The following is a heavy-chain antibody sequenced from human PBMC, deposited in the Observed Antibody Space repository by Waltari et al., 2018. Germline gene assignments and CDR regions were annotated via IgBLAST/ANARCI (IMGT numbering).Heavy chain of an antibody. Sequence: EVQLVESGGGLVKPGGSLRLSCAASGFIFNNAWMSWVRQAAGKVLEWVGRIKGNTDGGTTDYAAPVKGRFTISTDDAKNTLYLQMNSLKTEDSAVYYCTTVTRYGSGTYYRHYWGQGTLVTVSS. CDR1: GFIFNNAW. CDR2: IKGNTDGGTT. D-gene: IGHD3-10*01. J-gene: IGHJ4*02. CDR3: TTVTRYGSGTYYRHY. V-gene: IGHV3-15*01.